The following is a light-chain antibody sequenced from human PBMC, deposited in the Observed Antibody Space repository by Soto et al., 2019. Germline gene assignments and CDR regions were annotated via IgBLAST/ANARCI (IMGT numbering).Light chain of an antibody. CDR3: QHRSNWPPIT. Sequence: EIVLTQSPATLSLSPGETAALSCRASQSVSMYLAWYQQRPGQAPRLLIYDTSNRATGIPARFSARGFGTDLTLIISNLEPADSAVYYCQHRSNWPPITFGQGTRLEIK. V-gene: IGKV3-11*01. J-gene: IGKJ5*01. CDR2: DTS. CDR1: QSVSMY.